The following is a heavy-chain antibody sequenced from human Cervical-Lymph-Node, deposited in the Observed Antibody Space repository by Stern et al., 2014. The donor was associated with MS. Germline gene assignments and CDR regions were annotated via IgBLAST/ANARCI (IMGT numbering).Heavy chain of an antibody. D-gene: IGHD1-1*01. Sequence: VQLLESGTEVKKPGSSVTVSCKASGDTFTTYAISWVRQAPGQGPEWLGGITPIFNAADYAQKFQGRLTITADRSRSTAYMELSSLTSEDTAVYYCTREVGSLAMDVWGQGTTVIVSS. CDR1: GDTFTTYA. CDR3: TREVGSLAMDV. V-gene: IGHV1-69*06. CDR2: ITPIFNAA. J-gene: IGHJ6*01.